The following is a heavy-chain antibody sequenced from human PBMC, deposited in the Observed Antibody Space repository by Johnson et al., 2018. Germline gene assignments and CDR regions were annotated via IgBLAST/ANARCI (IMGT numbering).Heavy chain of an antibody. D-gene: IGHD5-18*01. J-gene: IGHJ3*02. CDR3: APRGYSYARDAFDI. CDR1: GYTFTSYD. Sequence: QVQLVESGAEVKKPGASVKVSCKASGYTFTSYDINWVRQATGQGLEWMGWMNPNSGNTGYAQKFQGRVTMTRNTSISTAYMGLSSLRSEDTAVYSCAPRGYSYARDAFDIWGQGTMVTVSS. CDR2: MNPNSGNT. V-gene: IGHV1-8*01.